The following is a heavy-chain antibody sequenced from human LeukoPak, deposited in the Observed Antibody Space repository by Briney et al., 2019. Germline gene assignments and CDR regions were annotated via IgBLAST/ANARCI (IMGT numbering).Heavy chain of an antibody. J-gene: IGHJ6*03. Sequence: GGSLRLSCTASGFTFSSYWMTWVRQAPGKGLEWVANIKQDGSEEYYVDSLKGRFTISRDNGKNSLYLQLNSLRVEDTALYYCARVPFGVTSYYYYMDVWGKGTTVTISS. V-gene: IGHV3-7*01. CDR2: IKQDGSEE. CDR1: GFTFSSYW. D-gene: IGHD3-10*01. CDR3: ARVPFGVTSYYYYMDV.